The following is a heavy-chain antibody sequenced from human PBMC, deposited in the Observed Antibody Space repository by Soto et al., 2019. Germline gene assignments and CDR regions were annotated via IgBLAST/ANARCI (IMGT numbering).Heavy chain of an antibody. V-gene: IGHV2-5*01. CDR3: THRGGATVGLYYFDY. CDR2: IYWHDDK. Sequence: SGPTLVNPTPTLTLTRTFSGFSLSTTGVGVSWIRQPPGKALEWLALIYWHDDKRYSPSLKSRLTITKDTSKNQVVLTMTNMDPVDTATYYCTHRGGATVGLYYFDYWGQGALVTVSS. CDR1: GFSLSTTGVG. D-gene: IGHD3-16*01. J-gene: IGHJ4*02.